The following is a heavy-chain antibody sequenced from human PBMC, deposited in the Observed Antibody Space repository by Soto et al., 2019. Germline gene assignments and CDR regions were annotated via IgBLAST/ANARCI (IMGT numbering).Heavy chain of an antibody. J-gene: IGHJ4*02. CDR2: ISYDGSNK. D-gene: IGHD3-3*01. CDR1: GFTFSSYS. Sequence: PGGSLRLSCAASGFTFSSYSMNWVRQAPGKGLEWVAVISYDGSNKYYADSVKGRFTISRDNSKNTLYLQMNSLRAEDTAVYYCANGGTIFGVVINPFDYWGQGTLVTVSS. CDR3: ANGGTIFGVVINPFDY. V-gene: IGHV3-30*18.